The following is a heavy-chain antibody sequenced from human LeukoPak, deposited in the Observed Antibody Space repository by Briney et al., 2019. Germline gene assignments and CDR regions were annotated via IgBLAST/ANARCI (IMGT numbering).Heavy chain of an antibody. CDR2: VWFDGSDK. J-gene: IGHJ4*02. Sequence: GGSLRLSCAASGFSFTSCAMHWVRQAPGKGLEWVAVVWFDGSDKYYADSVRGRFAVSRDNSKNTLYLQMNGLRPEDTAVYYCAKGFGSNSYAHFDYWGLGTLVTVSS. D-gene: IGHD4-23*01. CDR1: GFSFTSCA. V-gene: IGHV3-30*02. CDR3: AKGFGSNSYAHFDY.